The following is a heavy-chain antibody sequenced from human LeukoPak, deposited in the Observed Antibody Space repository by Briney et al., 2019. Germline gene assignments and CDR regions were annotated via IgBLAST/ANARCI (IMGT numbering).Heavy chain of an antibody. CDR1: GGSISSYY. D-gene: IGHD3-10*01. J-gene: IGHJ4*02. CDR2: IYHSGTT. V-gene: IGHV4-59*01. CDR3: ARNYYGSGSFYVHN. Sequence: SETLSLTCTVSGGSISSYYWSWIRQPPGKGLEWIGFIYHSGTTHYNPSLKSRLTFSLDKSKNQFSLKLTSVTAADTALYYCARNYYGSGSFYVHNWGQGTLVTVSS.